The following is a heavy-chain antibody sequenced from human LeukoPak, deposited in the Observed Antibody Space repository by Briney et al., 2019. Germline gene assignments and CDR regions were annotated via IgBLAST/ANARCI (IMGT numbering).Heavy chain of an antibody. V-gene: IGHV3-53*01. J-gene: IGHJ4*02. Sequence: GGSLRLSCAASGFTVSSNYMTWVRQAPGKGLDWGSVIYSGGSTYYADSVKGRFTISRDNSKNTLYLQMNSLRAEDAAVYYCASGGMGVFENWGQGTLVTVSS. D-gene: IGHD1-26*01. CDR3: ASGGMGVFEN. CDR2: IYSGGST. CDR1: GFTVSSNY.